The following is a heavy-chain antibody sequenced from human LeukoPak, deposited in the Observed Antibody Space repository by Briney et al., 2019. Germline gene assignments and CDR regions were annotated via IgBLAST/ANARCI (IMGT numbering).Heavy chain of an antibody. Sequence: SETLSLTCAVYGGSFSGYYWSWIRQPPGKGLEWIGEINHSGSINYNPSLKSRVTISVGTSKNQFSLKMSSVTAADTAVYFCARQLYSSGNYYAPMDVWGKGTTVTISS. CDR1: GGSFSGYY. CDR3: ARQLYSSGNYYAPMDV. CDR2: INHSGSI. J-gene: IGHJ6*03. D-gene: IGHD3-10*01. V-gene: IGHV4-34*01.